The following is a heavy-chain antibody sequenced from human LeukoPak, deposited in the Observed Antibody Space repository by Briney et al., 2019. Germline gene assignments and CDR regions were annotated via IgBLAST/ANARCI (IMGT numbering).Heavy chain of an antibody. D-gene: IGHD6-19*01. CDR2: INTNTGNP. Sequence: GASVTVSCKASGYTFTNYGLNWVRQAPGQGLEWMGWINTNTGNPTYAQDFTGRFVFSLDTSVSTAYLQISSLKPEDTAAYYCAREKVAVPGNWYFDFWGRGTLVTVSS. CDR3: AREKVAVPGNWYFDF. CDR1: GYTFTNYG. J-gene: IGHJ2*01. V-gene: IGHV7-4-1*02.